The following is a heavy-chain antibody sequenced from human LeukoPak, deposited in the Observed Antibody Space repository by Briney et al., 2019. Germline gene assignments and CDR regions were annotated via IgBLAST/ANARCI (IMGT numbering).Heavy chain of an antibody. D-gene: IGHD2-2*01. Sequence: PGGFLRLSCTASGFAFYEHGMSWVRQVPGKGLEWVSGINWSGGSTGYADPLRGRFTISRDNAKNSLYLQMDSLRAEDTALYYCARAPITSPFYFDYWGQGTLVTVSS. V-gene: IGHV3-20*04. CDR1: GFAFYEHG. CDR3: ARAPITSPFYFDY. CDR2: INWSGGST. J-gene: IGHJ4*02.